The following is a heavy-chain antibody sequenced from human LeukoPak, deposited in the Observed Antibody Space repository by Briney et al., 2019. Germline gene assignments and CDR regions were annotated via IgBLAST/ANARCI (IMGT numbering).Heavy chain of an antibody. D-gene: IGHD3-16*02. Sequence: PSETLSLTCAVYGGSFSGYYWSWIRQPPGKGLEGMGEINHSGSTNYNPSLKSRVTISVDTSKNQFSLKLSSVTAADTAVYYCARGPRDYVWGSYRYFFDYWGQGTLVTVSS. CDR3: ARGPRDYVWGSYRYFFDY. V-gene: IGHV4-34*01. J-gene: IGHJ4*02. CDR2: INHSGST. CDR1: GGSFSGYY.